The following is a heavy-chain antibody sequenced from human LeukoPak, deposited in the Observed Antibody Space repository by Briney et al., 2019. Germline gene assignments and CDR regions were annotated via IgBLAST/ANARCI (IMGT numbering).Heavy chain of an antibody. V-gene: IGHV4-61*05. J-gene: IGHJ4*02. CDR2: IYYSGRT. CDR1: GGSISSSSYY. Sequence: PSETLSLTCTVSGGSISSSSYYWGWIRQPPGKGLEWIGYIYYSGRTNYNPSLKSRVTISIDTSKNQLSLKLSSVTAADTAVYYCARGGRDGYTLYPFDYWGQGTLVTVSS. CDR3: ARGGRDGYTLYPFDY. D-gene: IGHD5-24*01.